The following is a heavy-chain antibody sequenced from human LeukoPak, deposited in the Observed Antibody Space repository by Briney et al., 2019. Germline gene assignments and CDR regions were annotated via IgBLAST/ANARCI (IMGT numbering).Heavy chain of an antibody. Sequence: GGSLRLSCAASGFTFSSYAMSWVRQAPGKGLEWVSAISDSGNTYHADSVKGRFTISRDSSKNTLFLQMNRLRPEDAAVYYCAKAPVTTCRGAYCYPFDYWGQGTLVTVST. D-gene: IGHD2-21*01. CDR2: ISDSGNT. CDR1: GFTFSSYA. V-gene: IGHV3-23*01. CDR3: AKAPVTTCRGAYCYPFDY. J-gene: IGHJ4*02.